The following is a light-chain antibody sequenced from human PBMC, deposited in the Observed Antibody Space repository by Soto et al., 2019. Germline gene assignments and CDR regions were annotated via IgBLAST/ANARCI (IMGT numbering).Light chain of an antibody. CDR1: SSDVGGYNY. CDR3: SSYTLPSTRGDVV. Sequence: QSALTQPASVSGSPGQSITISCTGTSSDVGGYNYVSWYQQHPGKAPKLMIYDVTNRPSGVSNRFSGSKSGNTASLTISGLQAEDEADYYCSSYTLPSTRGDVVFGGGTKLTVL. J-gene: IGLJ2*01. V-gene: IGLV2-14*01. CDR2: DVT.